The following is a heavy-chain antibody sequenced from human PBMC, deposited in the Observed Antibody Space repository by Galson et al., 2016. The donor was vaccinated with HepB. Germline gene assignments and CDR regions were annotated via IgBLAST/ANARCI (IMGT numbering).Heavy chain of an antibody. Sequence: SVKVSCKASGYTFNSYSMHWVRQAPGQRLEWMGWINAGNGNTRYSQKFQGRVTITRDTSACTAYMKPSSLRSEDTAVYYCASGAGFYCGGDCDSWFAEAFYIWGQGTMVTVSS. J-gene: IGHJ3*02. V-gene: IGHV1-3*01. D-gene: IGHD2-21*02. CDR3: ASGAGFYCGGDCDSWFAEAFYI. CDR1: GYTFNSYS. CDR2: INAGNGNT.